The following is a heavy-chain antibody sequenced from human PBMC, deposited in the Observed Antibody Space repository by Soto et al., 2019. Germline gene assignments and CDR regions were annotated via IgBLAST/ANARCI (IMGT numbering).Heavy chain of an antibody. J-gene: IGHJ4*02. D-gene: IGHD3-3*01. CDR2: IYPSDSDT. Sequence: GESLKISCKGSGYNFAGYWIAWVRQMPGKGLELMGIIYPSDSDTRYRPSSQGQVTISADKSISSAYLQWSSLRASDTAMYYCARGGVSTRTFDYWGQGTPVTVSS. CDR1: GYNFAGYW. CDR3: ARGGVSTRTFDY. V-gene: IGHV5-51*01.